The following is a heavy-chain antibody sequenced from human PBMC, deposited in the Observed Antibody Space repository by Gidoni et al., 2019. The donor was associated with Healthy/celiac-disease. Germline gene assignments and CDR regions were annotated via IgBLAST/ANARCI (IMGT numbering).Heavy chain of an antibody. Sequence: QVQLQQWGAGLLKPSETLSLTCAVYGGSFSGYYWIWILQPPGTGLEWIGEINHCGSTNSNPSLKSRVTIAVETSKNQFSLKLSSVTAADTAVYYCARASKDIVVVVAATFYYGMDVWGQGTTVTVSS. CDR1: GGSFSGYY. CDR2: INHCGST. CDR3: ARASKDIVVVVAATFYYGMDV. V-gene: IGHV4-34*01. D-gene: IGHD2-15*01. J-gene: IGHJ6*02.